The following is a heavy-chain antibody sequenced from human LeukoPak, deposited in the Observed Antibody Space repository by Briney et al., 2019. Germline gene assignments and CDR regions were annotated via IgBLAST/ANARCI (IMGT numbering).Heavy chain of an antibody. CDR2: IYYSGST. Sequence: SETLSLTCTVSGGSVSSGSYYWSWIRQPPGKGLEWIGYIYYSGSTNYNPSLKSRVTISVDTSKNQFSLKLSSVTAADTAVYYCARGQLEYSSSSVTGGGPHYYYYYGMDVWGQGTTVTVSS. D-gene: IGHD6-6*01. CDR3: ARGQLEYSSSSVTGGGPHYYYYYGMDV. V-gene: IGHV4-61*01. CDR1: GGSVSSGSYY. J-gene: IGHJ6*02.